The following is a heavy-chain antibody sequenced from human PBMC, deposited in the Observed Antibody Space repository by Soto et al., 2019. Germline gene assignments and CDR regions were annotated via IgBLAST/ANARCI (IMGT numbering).Heavy chain of an antibody. Sequence: ASVKVSCKASGCTFTNYAMHWVRQAPGQRLEWMGWINAGNGNTGYAQKFQGRVTMTRNTSISTAYMELSSLRSEDTAVYYCARGQSSSPYFGMDVWGQGTTVTVSS. V-gene: IGHV1-3*01. CDR2: INAGNGNT. CDR3: ARGQSSSPYFGMDV. J-gene: IGHJ6*02. D-gene: IGHD6-6*01. CDR1: GCTFTNYA.